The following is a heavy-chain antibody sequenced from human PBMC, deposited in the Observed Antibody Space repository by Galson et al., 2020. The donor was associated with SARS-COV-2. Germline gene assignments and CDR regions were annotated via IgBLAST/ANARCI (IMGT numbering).Heavy chain of an antibody. CDR1: GFTFSSYS. CDR3: ARAQQWLGGGDAFDI. CDR2: ISSSSTI. Sequence: GGSLRLSCAASGFTFSSYSMNWVRQAPGKGLEWVSYISSSSTIYYADSVKGRFTISRDNAKNSLYLQMNSLRAEDTAVYYCARAQQWLGGGDAFDIWGQGTMVTVSS. V-gene: IGHV3-48*01. J-gene: IGHJ3*02. D-gene: IGHD6-19*01.